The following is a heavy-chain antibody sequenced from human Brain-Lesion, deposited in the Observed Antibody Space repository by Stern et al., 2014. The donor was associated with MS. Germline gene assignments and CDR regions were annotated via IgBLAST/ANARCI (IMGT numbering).Heavy chain of an antibody. CDR1: GFTFSDHF. D-gene: IGHD2/OR15-2a*01. CDR2: IKNKANSYST. Sequence: EVQLVESGGGLVQPGGSLRLSCAASGFTFSDHFIDWVRQAPGKGLEWVGRIKNKANSYSTEYAASVKGRCTFSRDDSKNSLFVQMNSLRIEDTAIYYCARDNKVYGIDVLGQGPSVTVSS. J-gene: IGHJ6*02. CDR3: ARDNKVYGIDV. V-gene: IGHV3-72*01.